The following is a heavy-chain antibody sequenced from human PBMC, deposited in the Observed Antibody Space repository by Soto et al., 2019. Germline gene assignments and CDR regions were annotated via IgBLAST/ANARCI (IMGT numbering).Heavy chain of an antibody. J-gene: IGHJ4*02. CDR3: ARDRFTMVRGVIEYYFDY. CDR2: INPNSGGT. V-gene: IGHV1-2*04. D-gene: IGHD3-10*01. CDR1: GYTFTNYG. Sequence: ASVKVSCKASGYTFTNYGFNWVRQAPGQGLEWMGWINPNSGGTNYAQKFQGWVTMTRDTSISTAYMELSRLRSDDTAVYYCARDRFTMVRGVIEYYFDYWGQGTLVTVYS.